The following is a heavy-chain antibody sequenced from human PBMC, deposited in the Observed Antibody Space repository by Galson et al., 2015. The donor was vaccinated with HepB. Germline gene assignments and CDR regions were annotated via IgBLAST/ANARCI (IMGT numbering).Heavy chain of an antibody. J-gene: IGHJ3*02. Sequence: SVKVSCKASGYTFTSYGISWVRQAPGQGLEWMGWITTYNGNTNYAQKFQDRVTMTTDTSTSTAYIELRSLRSDDTAVYYCARDYYDSSGYYYPDAFDIWGQGTMVTVSS. V-gene: IGHV1-18*01. CDR3: ARDYYDSSGYYYPDAFDI. CDR2: ITTYNGNT. CDR1: GYTFTSYG. D-gene: IGHD3-22*01.